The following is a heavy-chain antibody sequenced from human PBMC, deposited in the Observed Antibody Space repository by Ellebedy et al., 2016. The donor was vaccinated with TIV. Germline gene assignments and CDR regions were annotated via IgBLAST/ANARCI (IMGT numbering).Heavy chain of an antibody. CDR3: ARDMAWGNERVNDALDI. J-gene: IGHJ3*02. Sequence: GGSLRLSCAASGFTFSSYWMSWVRQAPGKGLEWVANIRQDGSDKYYVDSVKGRFTISRDNAKNSLYLQMTSLRAEDTAIYYCARDMAWGNERVNDALDIWGQGTMVTVSP. CDR2: IRQDGSDK. CDR1: GFTFSSYW. D-gene: IGHD7-27*01. V-gene: IGHV3-7*01.